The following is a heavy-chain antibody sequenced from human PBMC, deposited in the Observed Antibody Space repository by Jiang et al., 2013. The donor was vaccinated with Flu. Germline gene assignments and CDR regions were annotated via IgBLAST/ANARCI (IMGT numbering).Heavy chain of an antibody. CDR3: VREGRITIFGVPPYGMDV. CDR2: ISYDGSNK. D-gene: IGHD3-3*01. V-gene: IGHV3-30-3*01. J-gene: IGHJ6*02. Sequence: LEWVAVISYDGSNKYYADSVKGRFTISRDNSKNTLYLQMNSLRAEDTAVYYCVREGRITIFGVPPYGMDVWGQGTTVTVSS.